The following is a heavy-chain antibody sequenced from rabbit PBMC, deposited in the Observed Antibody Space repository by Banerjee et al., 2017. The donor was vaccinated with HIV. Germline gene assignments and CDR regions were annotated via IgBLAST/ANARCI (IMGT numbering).Heavy chain of an antibody. D-gene: IGHD1-1*01. CDR3: ARVDIASAWYFSL. J-gene: IGHJ4*01. CDR2: IYGGDGST. CDR1: GFTISSNYW. Sequence: EESGGDLVKPEGSLTLTCKASGFTISSNYWICWVRQAPGKGLEWIACIYGGDGSTYYASWAKGRFTISKTSTTMDLKMTSLTAADTATYFCARVDIASAWYFSLWGPGTLV. V-gene: IGHV1S45*01.